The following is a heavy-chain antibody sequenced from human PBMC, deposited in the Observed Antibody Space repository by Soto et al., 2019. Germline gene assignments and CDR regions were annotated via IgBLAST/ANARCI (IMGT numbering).Heavy chain of an antibody. CDR3: AKDLPNDSSGYYYYYYYGMDV. CDR1: GFTFSNYG. CDR2: IWYDGGNK. J-gene: IGHJ6*02. V-gene: IGHV3-30*02. Sequence: GGSLRLSCAASGFTFSNYGMHWVRQAPGKWLEWVAFIWYDGGNKYYAESVKGRFTISRDNSKNTLYLQMNSLRAEDTAVYYCAKDLPNDSSGYYYYYYYGMDVWGQGXTVTVYS. D-gene: IGHD3-22*01.